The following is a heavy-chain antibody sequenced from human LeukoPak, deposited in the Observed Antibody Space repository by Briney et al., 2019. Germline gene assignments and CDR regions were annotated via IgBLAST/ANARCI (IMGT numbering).Heavy chain of an antibody. Sequence: GRSLRLSCAASGFTFSSYGMHWVRQAPGKGLEWVAVIWYDGSNKYYADSVKGRFTISRDNSKNTLYLQMNSLRAEDTAVYYCATGIVGSGYPGGYWGQGTLVTVPS. J-gene: IGHJ4*02. V-gene: IGHV3-33*01. CDR2: IWYDGSNK. CDR1: GFTFSSYG. D-gene: IGHD5-12*01. CDR3: ATGIVGSGYPGGY.